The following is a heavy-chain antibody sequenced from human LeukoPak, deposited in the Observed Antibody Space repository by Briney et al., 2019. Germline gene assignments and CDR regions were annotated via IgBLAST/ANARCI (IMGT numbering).Heavy chain of an antibody. D-gene: IGHD3-3*01. CDR3: ARVQSFWSGLDY. J-gene: IGHJ4*02. CDR1: GFTFSSYS. CDR2: ISSSSSYI. V-gene: IGHV3-21*01. Sequence: GGALRLSCAASGFTFSSYSMNWVRQAPGKGVEWVSSISSSSSYIYYADSVKGRFTISRDNAKNSLYLQMNSLRAEDTAVYYCARVQSFWSGLDYWGQGTLVTVSS.